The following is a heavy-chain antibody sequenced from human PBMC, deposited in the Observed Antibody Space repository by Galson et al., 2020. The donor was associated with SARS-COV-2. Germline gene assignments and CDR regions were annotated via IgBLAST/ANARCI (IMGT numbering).Heavy chain of an antibody. J-gene: IGHJ4*02. CDR2: IHSTGNT. V-gene: IGHV4-30-4*01. CDR3: ARTSSTGTREYFFDY. Sequence: SETLSLTCAVSGGSISTDDYYWTWIRQPPGKGLEWIGDIHSTGNTYYNPSLRSRVSTSIDTSKNQFSLKLTSVTTADTAVYFCARTSSTGTREYFFDYWGQGTLVTASS. D-gene: IGHD4-17*01. CDR1: GGSISTDDYY.